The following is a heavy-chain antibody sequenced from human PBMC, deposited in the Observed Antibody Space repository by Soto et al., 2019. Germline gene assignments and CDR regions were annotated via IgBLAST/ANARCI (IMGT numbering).Heavy chain of an antibody. CDR3: GKAGRPGVTKVTSFHY. V-gene: IGHV3-30*18. D-gene: IGHD4-4*01. Sequence: QVQLVESGGGVVQPGRSLRLSCAASGFIFSNYGMHWVRQAPGKGLEWVAIIANDGSNKNYADSVKGRFTISRDNSKNTLELPMNSLITEDTGIYYCGKAGRPGVTKVTSFHYWGQGTLVTVSS. CDR2: IANDGSNK. CDR1: GFIFSNYG. J-gene: IGHJ4*02.